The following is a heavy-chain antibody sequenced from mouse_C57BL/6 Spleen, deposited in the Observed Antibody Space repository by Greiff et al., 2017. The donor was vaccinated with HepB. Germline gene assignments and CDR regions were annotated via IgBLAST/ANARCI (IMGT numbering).Heavy chain of an antibody. CDR1: GYAFSSSW. V-gene: IGHV1-82*01. J-gene: IGHJ2*01. CDR2: IYPGDGDT. D-gene: IGHD2-10*02. Sequence: VQLQQSGPELVKPGASVKISCKASGYAFSSSWMNWVKQRPGKGLEWIGRIYPGDGDTNYNGKFKGKATLTADKSSSTAYMQLSSLTSEDSAVYFCAREGYGNWNWGQGTTLTVSS. CDR3: AREGYGNWN.